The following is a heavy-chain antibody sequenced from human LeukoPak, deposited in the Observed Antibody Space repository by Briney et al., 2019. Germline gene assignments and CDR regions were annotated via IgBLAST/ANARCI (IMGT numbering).Heavy chain of an antibody. CDR3: ARGIGGKGRYYDFWSGQLDYYYYYMDV. D-gene: IGHD3-3*01. CDR1: GGSFSGYY. V-gene: IGHV4-34*01. CDR2: INHSGST. Sequence: PSETLSLTCAVYGGSFSGYYWSWIRQPPGKGLEWIGEINHSGSTYYNPSLKSRVTISVDTSKNQFSLKLSSVTAADTAVYYCARGIGGKGRYYDFWSGQLDYYYYYMDVWGKGTTVTVSS. J-gene: IGHJ6*03.